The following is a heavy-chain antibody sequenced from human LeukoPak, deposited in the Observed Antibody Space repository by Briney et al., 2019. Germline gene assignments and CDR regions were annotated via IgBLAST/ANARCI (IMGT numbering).Heavy chain of an antibody. J-gene: IGHJ1*01. CDR3: ARAIYRSSSWPEYFQH. Sequence: ASQTLSLTCTVSGGSISSGGYYWSWIRQHPGKGLEWIGYIYYSGSTYYNPSLKSRVTISVDTSKNQFSLKLSSVTAADTAVYYCARAIYRSSSWPEYFQHWGQGTLVTVSS. CDR1: GGSISSGGYY. V-gene: IGHV4-31*03. D-gene: IGHD6-13*01. CDR2: IYYSGST.